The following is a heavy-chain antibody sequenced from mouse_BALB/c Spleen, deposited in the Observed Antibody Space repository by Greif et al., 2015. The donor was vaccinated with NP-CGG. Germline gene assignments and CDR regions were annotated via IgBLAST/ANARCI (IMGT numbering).Heavy chain of an antibody. J-gene: IGHJ3*01. Sequence: EVQGVESGGGLVKPGGSLKLSCAASGFAFSSYDMSWVRQTPEKRLEWVAYISSGGGSTYYPDTVKGRFTISRDNAKNTLYLQMSSLKSEDTAMYDCARRYGSFAYVGQGTLFTVSA. CDR2: ISSGGGST. CDR1: GFAFSSYD. D-gene: IGHD2-10*02. CDR3: ARRYGSFAY. V-gene: IGHV5-12-1*01.